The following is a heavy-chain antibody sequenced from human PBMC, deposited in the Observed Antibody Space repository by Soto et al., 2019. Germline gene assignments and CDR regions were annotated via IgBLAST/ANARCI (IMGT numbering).Heavy chain of an antibody. J-gene: IGHJ4*02. D-gene: IGHD2-21*01. Sequence: ASVKVSCKASGYTFTSYGISWVRQAPGQGLEWMGWISANNGNTEYAQKFQGRVTMTTDTSTSTAYMELRSLRSDDTAVYYCARCDGNNLGHVFDFWGQGTLVTVSS. CDR3: ARCDGNNLGHVFDF. CDR2: ISANNGNT. CDR1: GYTFTSYG. V-gene: IGHV1-18*01.